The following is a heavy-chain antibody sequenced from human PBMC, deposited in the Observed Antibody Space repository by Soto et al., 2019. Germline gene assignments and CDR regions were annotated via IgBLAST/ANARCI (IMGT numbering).Heavy chain of an antibody. CDR2: ISGSGGST. CDR1: GFTFSSYA. J-gene: IGHJ5*02. V-gene: IGHV3-23*01. CDR3: GKDYSSSWSYNWFDP. Sequence: GGSLRLSCAASGFTFSSYAMSWVRQAPGKGLEWVSAISGSGGSTYYADSVKGRFTISRDNSKNTLYLQMNSLRAEDTAVYYCGKDYSSSWSYNWFDPWGQGTLVTVSS. D-gene: IGHD6-13*01.